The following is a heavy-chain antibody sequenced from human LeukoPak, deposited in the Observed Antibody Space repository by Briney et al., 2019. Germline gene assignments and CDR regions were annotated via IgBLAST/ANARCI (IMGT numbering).Heavy chain of an antibody. V-gene: IGHV3-30*04. CDR2: ISYDGSNK. CDR1: EFTFSSYA. J-gene: IGHJ6*03. CDR3: AKEGFSRGYYYYYYMDV. D-gene: IGHD6-13*01. Sequence: PGGSLRLSCAASEFTFSSYAMHWVRQAAGKGLEWVAAISYDGSNKYYADSVKGRFTISRDNSKNTLYVQMNSLRTEDTAVYYCAKEGFSRGYYYYYYMDVGGKGTTVTVSS.